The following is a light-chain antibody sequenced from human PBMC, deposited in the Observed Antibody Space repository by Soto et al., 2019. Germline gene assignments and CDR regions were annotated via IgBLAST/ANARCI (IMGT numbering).Light chain of an antibody. J-gene: IGKJ4*01. Sequence: EIVMTQSPATLSVSPGERATLSCRASHRVSSYLAWYQQKPGQAPRLLIYATSTRATGIQARFSGSGSGTEFTLTIRSLQSEDFAVYYCKQYNNWPLTFGGGTKVDIK. V-gene: IGKV3-15*01. CDR1: HRVSSY. CDR2: ATS. CDR3: KQYNNWPLT.